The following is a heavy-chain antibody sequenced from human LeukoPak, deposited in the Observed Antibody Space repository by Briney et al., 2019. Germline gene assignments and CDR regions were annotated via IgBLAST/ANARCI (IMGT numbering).Heavy chain of an antibody. Sequence: PGGSLRLSCAASGFTFSSYSMNWVRQAPGKGLEWVSYISSSSSTIYYADSVKGRFTISRDNAKNSLYLQMNSLRAEDTTVYYCARVSSSGWDWHYYYMDVWGKGTTVTVSS. J-gene: IGHJ6*03. D-gene: IGHD6-19*01. CDR1: GFTFSSYS. V-gene: IGHV3-48*01. CDR2: ISSSSSTI. CDR3: ARVSSSGWDWHYYYMDV.